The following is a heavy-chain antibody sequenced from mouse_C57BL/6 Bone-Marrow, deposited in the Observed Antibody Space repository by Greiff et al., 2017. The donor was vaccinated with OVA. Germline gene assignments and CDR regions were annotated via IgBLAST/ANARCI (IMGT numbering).Heavy chain of an antibody. Sequence: QVQLQQSGAELARPGASVKLSCKASGYTFTSYGISWVKQRTGQGLEWIGEIYPRSGNTYYNEKFKGKATLTADKSSSTAYMELRSLTSEDSAVYFCARRGTTVVATPFAYWGQGTLVTVSA. CDR2: IYPRSGNT. CDR1: GYTFTSYG. CDR3: ARRGTTVVATPFAY. V-gene: IGHV1-81*01. D-gene: IGHD1-1*01. J-gene: IGHJ3*01.